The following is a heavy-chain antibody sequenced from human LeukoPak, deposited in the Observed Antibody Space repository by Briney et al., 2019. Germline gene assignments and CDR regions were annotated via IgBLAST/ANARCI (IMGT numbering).Heavy chain of an antibody. CDR1: GFTFSSTG. CDR2: IPYRGSDN. Sequence: GGSLRLSCAASGFTFSSTGMHWVRQTPGKGLEWVAFIPYRGSDNNYAASVKGRFTISRDNSKNMLYLQMNSLRLEDTAVYYCAKDRHGHYALDYCGQGTLVTVSS. D-gene: IGHD4-17*01. J-gene: IGHJ4*02. V-gene: IGHV3-30*02. CDR3: AKDRHGHYALDY.